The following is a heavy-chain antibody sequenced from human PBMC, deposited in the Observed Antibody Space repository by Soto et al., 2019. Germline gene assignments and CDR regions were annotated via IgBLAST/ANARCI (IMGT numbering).Heavy chain of an antibody. CDR2: ISGSGGST. Sequence: EVQLLESGGGLVQPWGSLRLSCADSGLTFSSYAMSWVRQAPGKGLEWVSAISGSGGSTYYVDSVKGRFTISRDNSKNTEHLQMNSLRAEDTAVYYCANGNDVLTSYLRPNWFDHWGQGTLVTVSS. J-gene: IGHJ5*02. V-gene: IGHV3-23*01. CDR3: ANGNDVLTSYLRPNWFDH. D-gene: IGHD3-9*01. CDR1: GLTFSSYA.